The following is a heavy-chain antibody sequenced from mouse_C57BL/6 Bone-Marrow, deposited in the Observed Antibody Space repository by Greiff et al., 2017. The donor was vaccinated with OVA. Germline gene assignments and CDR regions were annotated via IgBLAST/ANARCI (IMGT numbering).Heavy chain of an antibody. J-gene: IGHJ1*03. CDR2: ISDGGSYT. Sequence: DVKLVESGGGLVKPVGSLKLSCAASGFTFSSYAMSWVRQTPEKRLEWVATISDGGSYTYYPDNVKGRFTISRDNAKNNLYLQMSHLKSEDTAMYYGARDPYGDWYFDVWGTGTTVTVSS. CDR1: GFTFSSYA. D-gene: IGHD1-1*01. CDR3: ARDPYGDWYFDV. V-gene: IGHV5-4*01.